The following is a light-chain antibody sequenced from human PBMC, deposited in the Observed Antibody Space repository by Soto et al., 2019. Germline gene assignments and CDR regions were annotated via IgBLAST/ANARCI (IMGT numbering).Light chain of an antibody. CDR3: QQHYNYPLT. Sequence: IQLTQSPSSLAASVGDRVTITCRASQGISRALSWYQQIPGSAPKLLIYATSNLRGGVPSRFSAFGSDTEFTLTVSSLQPEDFATYYYQQHYNYPLTFGGGTKVDIK. CDR1: QGISRA. V-gene: IGKV1-9*01. CDR2: ATS. J-gene: IGKJ4*01.